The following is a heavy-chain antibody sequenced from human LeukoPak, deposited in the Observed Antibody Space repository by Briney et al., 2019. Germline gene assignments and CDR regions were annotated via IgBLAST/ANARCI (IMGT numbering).Heavy chain of an antibody. Sequence: GGSLRLSCAVSGFTFSGFWMSWSRQAPGKGLEWVASINSDGSEGYYADVVKGRFTISRDNAKNSLYLQINSLRAEDTAVYYCAAGRAYDFWSGYQPNFQHWGQGTLVTVSS. V-gene: IGHV3-7*03. J-gene: IGHJ1*01. CDR3: AAGRAYDFWSGYQPNFQH. CDR1: GFTFSGFW. D-gene: IGHD3-3*01. CDR2: INSDGSEG.